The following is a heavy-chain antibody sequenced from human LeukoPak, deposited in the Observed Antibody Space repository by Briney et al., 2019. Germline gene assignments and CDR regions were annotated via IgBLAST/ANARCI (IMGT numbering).Heavy chain of an antibody. V-gene: IGHV1-2*02. CDR3: ARDRVRRYLDWLSKPNNYYYYMDV. CDR2: INPNSGGT. CDR1: GYTLTGYY. J-gene: IGHJ6*03. D-gene: IGHD3-9*01. Sequence: EASVKVSCKASGYTLTGYYMHWVRQAPGQGLKWMGWINPNSGGTNYAQKFQGRVTMTRDTSTSTAYMELRSLRSDDTAVYYCARDRVRRYLDWLSKPNNYYYYMDVWGKGTTVTVSS.